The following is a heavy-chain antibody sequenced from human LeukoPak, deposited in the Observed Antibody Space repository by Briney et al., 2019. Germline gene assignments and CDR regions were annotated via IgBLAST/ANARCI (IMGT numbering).Heavy chain of an antibody. CDR3: ASGSSAVTTHFDY. CDR2: ISAYNGNT. J-gene: IGHJ4*02. V-gene: IGHV1-18*01. D-gene: IGHD4-17*01. Sequence: GASVTVSCTASGYTFTSYGISWVRQAPGQGLEWMGWISAYNGNTNYAQKLQGRVTMTTDTSTSTAYMEQRSLRSDDTAVYYCASGSSAVTTHFDYWGQGTLVTVSS. CDR1: GYTFTSYG.